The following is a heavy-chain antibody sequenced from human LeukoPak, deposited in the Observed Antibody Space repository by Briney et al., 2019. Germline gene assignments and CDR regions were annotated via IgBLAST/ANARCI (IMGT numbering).Heavy chain of an antibody. CDR2: ISWNSGSI. CDR1: GFTFDDYA. CDR3: ARDSSWGLDSSGYYYLNLAFDI. Sequence: GGSLRLSCAASGFTFDDYAMHWVRQAPGKGLEWVSGISWNSGSIGYADSVKGRFTISRDNAKNSLYLQMNSLRAEDTAVYYCARDSSWGLDSSGYYYLNLAFDIWGQGTMVTVSS. D-gene: IGHD3-22*01. J-gene: IGHJ3*02. V-gene: IGHV3-9*01.